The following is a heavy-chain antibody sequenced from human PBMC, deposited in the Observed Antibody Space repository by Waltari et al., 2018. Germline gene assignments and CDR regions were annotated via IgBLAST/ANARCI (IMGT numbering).Heavy chain of an antibody. CDR2: IIPMPGIT. D-gene: IGHD5-12*01. V-gene: IGHV1-69*02. CDR1: GGPVSSVG. Sequence: QVQLVQSGAEVKQPGSSVKVSCMSSGGPVSSVGLHWLRQAPGQGLEGMGKIIPMPGITDYEQKFQGRLRITADRSTTTGYMELRSLGSEDTAIYYCARRVSTKGAFEVWGRGTLVTVSP. CDR3: ARRVSTKGAFEV. J-gene: IGHJ3*01.